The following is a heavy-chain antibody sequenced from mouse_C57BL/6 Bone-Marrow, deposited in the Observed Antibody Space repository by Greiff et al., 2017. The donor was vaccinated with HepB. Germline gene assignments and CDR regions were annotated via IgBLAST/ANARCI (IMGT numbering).Heavy chain of an antibody. CDR1: GYTFTDYN. D-gene: IGHD1-1*01. V-gene: IGHV1-22*01. J-gene: IGHJ2*01. Sequence: EVQLQQSGPELVKPGASVKMSCKASGYTFTDYNMHWVKQSHGKSLEWIGYINPNNGGTSYNQKFKGKATLTVNKSSSTAYMELRSLTSEDSAVYYCARRYYYGSSSPYYFDYWGQGTTLTVSS. CDR2: INPNNGGT. CDR3: ARRYYYGSSSPYYFDY.